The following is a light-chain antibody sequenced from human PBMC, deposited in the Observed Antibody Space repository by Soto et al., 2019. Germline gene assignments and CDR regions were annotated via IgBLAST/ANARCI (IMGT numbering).Light chain of an antibody. Sequence: QSALTQPRSVSGSPGQSVTISCTGTSSDVGGYNYVSWYQQHPGKAPKLMIYDVSKRPSGVPDRFSGSKSGNTASLTISGLQAEDEGDYYCSAYGSSSPLYVFGTGTKLTVL. CDR2: DVS. J-gene: IGLJ1*01. V-gene: IGLV2-11*01. CDR3: SAYGSSSPLYV. CDR1: SSDVGGYNY.